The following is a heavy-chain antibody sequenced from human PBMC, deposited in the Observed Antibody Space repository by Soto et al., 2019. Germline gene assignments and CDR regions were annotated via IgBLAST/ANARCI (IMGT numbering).Heavy chain of an antibody. D-gene: IGHD2-2*01. V-gene: IGHV1-69*13. J-gene: IGHJ3*02. CDR2: IIPIFGTA. CDR1: GGTFSSYA. CDR3: ARAHLIVVVPAAPFLGEYYYGSAATHAFDI. Sequence: ASVKVSCKASGGTFSSYAISWVRQAPGQGLEWMGGIIPIFGTANYAQKFQGRVTITADESTSTAYMELSSLRSEDTAVYYCARAHLIVVVPAAPFLGEYYYGSAATHAFDIWGQGTMVTVSS.